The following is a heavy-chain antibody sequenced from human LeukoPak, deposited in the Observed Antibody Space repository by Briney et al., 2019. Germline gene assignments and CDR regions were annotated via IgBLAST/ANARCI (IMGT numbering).Heavy chain of an antibody. CDR1: GYTVTGYY. CDR3: ARAYQRLGELSLPDY. D-gene: IGHD3-16*02. Sequence: ASVKVSCKASGYTVTGYYVHWVRQAPGQGLEWMGWIHPSTGNPTYAQDFTGRFVFSLDTSVSTTYLQISSLKAEDTAVYYCARAYQRLGELSLPDYWGQGTLVTVSS. J-gene: IGHJ4*02. CDR2: IHPSTGNP. V-gene: IGHV7-4-1*02.